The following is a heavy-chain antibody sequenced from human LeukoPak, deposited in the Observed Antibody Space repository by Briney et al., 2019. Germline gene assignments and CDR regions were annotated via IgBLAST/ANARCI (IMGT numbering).Heavy chain of an antibody. CDR2: IYYSGST. J-gene: IGHJ6*02. Sequence: SETLPLTCTVSGGSISSYYWSWIRQPPGKGLEWIGYIYYSGSTNYNPSLKSRVTISVDTSKNQFSLKLSSVTAADTAVYYCARVVGGAVAGKGAYYYYGMDVWGQGTTVTVSS. CDR3: ARVVGGAVAGKGAYYYYGMDV. D-gene: IGHD6-19*01. V-gene: IGHV4-59*01. CDR1: GGSISSYY.